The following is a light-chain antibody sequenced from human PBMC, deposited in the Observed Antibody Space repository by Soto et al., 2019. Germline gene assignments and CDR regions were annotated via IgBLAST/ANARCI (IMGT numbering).Light chain of an antibody. CDR2: ASS. CDR3: QQSFTTPRT. V-gene: IGKV1-39*01. Sequence: IQLTQSPSSLSASVGDTVTITCRASERISLFLNWYQQQPGKAPQVLIYASSNLQTGVPSRFSGSGSDTDFTLTISGLQPEDFATYYCQQSFTTPRTFGQGTKVE. J-gene: IGKJ1*01. CDR1: ERISLF.